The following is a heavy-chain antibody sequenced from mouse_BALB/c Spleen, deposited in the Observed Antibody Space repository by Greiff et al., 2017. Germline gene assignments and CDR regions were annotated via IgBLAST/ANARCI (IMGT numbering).Heavy chain of an antibody. CDR2: IDPENGNT. Sequence: VQLKESGAELVRPGALVKLSCKASGFNIKDYYMHWVKQRPEQGLEWIGWIDPENGNTIYDPKFQGKASITADTSSNTAYLQLSSLTSEDTAVYYCARSTGTDAYWGQGTLVTVSA. J-gene: IGHJ3*01. CDR3: ARSTGTDAY. CDR1: GFNIKDYY. V-gene: IGHV14-1*02. D-gene: IGHD4-1*01.